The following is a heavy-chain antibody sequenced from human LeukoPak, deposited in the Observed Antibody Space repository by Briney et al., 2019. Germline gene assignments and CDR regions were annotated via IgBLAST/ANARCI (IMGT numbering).Heavy chain of an antibody. D-gene: IGHD2-15*01. J-gene: IGHJ4*02. CDR1: GFTFSNYA. V-gene: IGHV3-33*05. Sequence: PGGSLRLSCEASGFTFSNYAMHWVRQAPGKGLEWMAVISYDGSNAFYADSVKGRFTISRDNSKNTLYPQMNSLRAEDTAVYYCASTQRSGGSCCVLTDYWGQGTLVTVSS. CDR3: ASTQRSGGSCCVLTDY. CDR2: ISYDGSNA.